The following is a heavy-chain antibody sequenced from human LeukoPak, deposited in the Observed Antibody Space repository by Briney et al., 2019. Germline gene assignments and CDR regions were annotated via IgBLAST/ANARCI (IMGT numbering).Heavy chain of an antibody. CDR3: ARLPPRLYTKAHKYYDYITDV. J-gene: IGHJ6*02. D-gene: IGHD4-11*01. Sequence: PSEPLSLTCAVYGGSFSAYYWSWIRQPPGKGLEWIGENNHSGTTNYNPSLKSRVTISVDTSKNQFSLKVNSVTAADTAVYYCARLPPRLYTKAHKYYDYITDVWGQGTTVTVSS. V-gene: IGHV4-34*01. CDR2: NNHSGTT. CDR1: GGSFSAYY.